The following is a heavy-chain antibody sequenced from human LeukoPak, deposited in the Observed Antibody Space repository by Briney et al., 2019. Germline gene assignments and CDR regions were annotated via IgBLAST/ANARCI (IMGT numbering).Heavy chain of an antibody. D-gene: IGHD3-3*01. CDR1: GYTFTSYG. J-gene: IGHJ4*02. CDR3: AGHHNDFWSGLVDY. CDR2: ISAYNGNT. Sequence: GASVKVSCKASGYTFTSYGINWVRQAPGQGLEWMGWISAYNGNTDYAQKLQGRVTMTTDTSTSTAYMELRSLRSDDTAVYYCAGHHNDFWSGLVDYWGRGTLVTVSS. V-gene: IGHV1-18*01.